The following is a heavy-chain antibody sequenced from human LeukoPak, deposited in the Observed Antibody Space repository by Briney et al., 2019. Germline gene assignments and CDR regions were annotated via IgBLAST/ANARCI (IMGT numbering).Heavy chain of an antibody. CDR3: AKGSYYDSSGSFYFDY. Sequence: GGSLRLSCAASGITFSKYAMSWVRQAPGKGLEWVSGISGSGDNTYYADSVKGRFTISRDNSKNTLYVQVNSLGTEDTAAYYCAKGSYYDSSGSFYFDYWGQGTLVTVSS. J-gene: IGHJ4*02. D-gene: IGHD3-22*01. V-gene: IGHV3-23*01. CDR2: ISGSGDNT. CDR1: GITFSKYA.